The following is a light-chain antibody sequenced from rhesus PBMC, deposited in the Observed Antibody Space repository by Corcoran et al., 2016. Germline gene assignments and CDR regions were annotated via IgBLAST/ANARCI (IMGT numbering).Light chain of an antibody. V-gene: IGKV3-24*04. CDR3: LQLSNWPRT. J-gene: IGKJ1*01. Sequence: EIVMTQSPATLSLSPGERATLSCRASQSVGSSLAWSQQKPGQAPRLRIYGASSRATGIPDRFSGSGSGTDFTLTISSLEPEDVAVYYCLQLSNWPRTFGQGTKVEIK. CDR1: QSVGSS. CDR2: GAS.